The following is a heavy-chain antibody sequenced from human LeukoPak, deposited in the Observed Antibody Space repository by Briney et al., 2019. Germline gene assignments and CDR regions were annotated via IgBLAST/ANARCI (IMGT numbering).Heavy chain of an antibody. J-gene: IGHJ2*01. V-gene: IGHV4-59*01. Sequence: SETLSLTCTVSGGSISSYYWSWIRQPPGKGLEWIGYIYYSGSNNYNSSLKNRVTISVDTSKNQPSLKLSSVTAADTAVYYCARMYSSAWYFDLWGRGTLVTVSS. D-gene: IGHD6-19*01. CDR2: IYYSGSN. CDR1: GGSISSYY. CDR3: ARMYSSAWYFDL.